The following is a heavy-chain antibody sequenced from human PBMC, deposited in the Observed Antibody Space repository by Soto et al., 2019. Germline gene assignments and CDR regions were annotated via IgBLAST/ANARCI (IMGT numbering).Heavy chain of an antibody. Sequence: QITLKESGPTLVKPTQTLTLTCTFSGFSLSTSGVGVGWIRQPPGKALEWLALIYWNDDKRYSPSLKSRLTIPKDTSKNQVVLTMTNMDPVDTATYYCAHISGRYYDSSGYNPFDYWGQGTLVTVSS. CDR1: GFSLSTSGVG. V-gene: IGHV2-5*01. J-gene: IGHJ4*02. CDR2: IYWNDDK. CDR3: AHISGRYYDSSGYNPFDY. D-gene: IGHD3-22*01.